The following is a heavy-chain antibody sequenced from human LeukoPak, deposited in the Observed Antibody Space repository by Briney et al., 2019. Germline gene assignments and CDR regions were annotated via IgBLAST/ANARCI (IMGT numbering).Heavy chain of an antibody. J-gene: IGHJ4*02. Sequence: PGGSLRLSCEASGFTFGNYAMSWVRQAPGKGLEVVSSIRGGSGTINYADSVKGRFIISRDNSKDTLYLQMNSLRAEDSSIYHCAKELQGYRYGYGTVDYWGQGTLVTVSS. CDR1: GFTFGNYA. D-gene: IGHD5-18*01. CDR3: AKELQGYRYGYGTVDY. CDR2: IRGGSGTI. V-gene: IGHV3-23*01.